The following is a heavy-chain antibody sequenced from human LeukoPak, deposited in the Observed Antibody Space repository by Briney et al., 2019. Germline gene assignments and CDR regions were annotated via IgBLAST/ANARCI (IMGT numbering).Heavy chain of an antibody. Sequence: GGSLRLSCPASGFTFSSYSMNWVRQAPGKGLEWVSSISSSSSYIYYADSVKGRFTISRDNAKNSLYLQMNSLRAEDTAVYYCARDGHDHYYFDYWGQGTLVTVSS. CDR3: ARDGHDHYYFDY. D-gene: IGHD3-3*01. V-gene: IGHV3-21*01. J-gene: IGHJ4*02. CDR1: GFTFSSYS. CDR2: ISSSSSYI.